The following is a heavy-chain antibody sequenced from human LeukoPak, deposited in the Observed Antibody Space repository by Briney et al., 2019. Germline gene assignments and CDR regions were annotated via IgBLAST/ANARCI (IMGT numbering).Heavy chain of an antibody. CDR1: GGSISSYY. CDR3: ARASLMENWFDP. D-gene: IGHD2-8*01. CDR2: IYTSGST. V-gene: IGHV4-4*07. J-gene: IGHJ5*02. Sequence: QSSETLSLTCTVSGGSISSYYWSWIRQPAGKGLEWIGRIYTSGSTNYNPSLKSRVTISVDTSKNQFSLKLSSVTAADTAVYYCARASLMENWFDPWGHGTLVTVSS.